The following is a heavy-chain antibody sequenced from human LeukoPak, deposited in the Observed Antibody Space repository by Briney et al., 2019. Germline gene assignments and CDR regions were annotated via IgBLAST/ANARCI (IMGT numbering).Heavy chain of an antibody. CDR2: IIPIFGTA. V-gene: IGHV1-69*05. CDR3: ARDLTAGKWLLLPFDY. D-gene: IGHD3-22*01. CDR1: GGTFSSYA. Sequence: SVKVSCKASGGTFSSYAISWVRQAPGQGLEWMGRIIPIFGTANYAQKFQGRVTITTDESTSTAYMELSSLRSEDTAVYYCARDLTAGKWLLLPFDYWGQGTQVTVSS. J-gene: IGHJ4*02.